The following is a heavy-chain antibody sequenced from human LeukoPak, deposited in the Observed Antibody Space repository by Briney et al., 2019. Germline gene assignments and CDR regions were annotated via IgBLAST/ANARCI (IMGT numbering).Heavy chain of an antibody. CDR2: INHSGST. V-gene: IGHV4-34*01. J-gene: IGHJ4*02. Sequence: IPSETLSLTCAVNGGSFSGYYWSWIRQPPGNRLEWIGEINHSGSTNYNPSLKSRVTISVDTPKNQFSLKLSSVTAADTAVYYCTRERAYDILTGYQGSDYWGQGTLVTVSS. CDR3: TRERAYDILTGYQGSDY. CDR1: GGSFSGYY. D-gene: IGHD3-9*01.